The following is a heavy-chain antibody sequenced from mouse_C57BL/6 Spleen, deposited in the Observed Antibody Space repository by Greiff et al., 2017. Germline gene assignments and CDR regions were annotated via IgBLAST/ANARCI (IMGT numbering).Heavy chain of an antibody. J-gene: IGHJ2*01. CDR3: ARSDYSNYYFDS. CDR1: GYTFTSYW. V-gene: IGHV1-52*01. D-gene: IGHD2-5*01. CDR2: IDPSDSET. Sequence: QVQLQQPGAELVRPGSSVKLSCKASGYTFTSYWMHWVKQRPIQGLEWIGNIDPSDSETHYNQKFKDKATLTVDKSSSTAYMQLSSLTSEDSAVYYCARSDYSNYYFDSWGQGTTLTVSS.